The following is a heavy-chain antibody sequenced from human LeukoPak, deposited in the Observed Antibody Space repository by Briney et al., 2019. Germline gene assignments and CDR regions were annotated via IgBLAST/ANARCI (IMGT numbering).Heavy chain of an antibody. CDR1: GYTFTNYW. CDR2: IYPGDSDT. J-gene: IGHJ4*02. V-gene: IGHV5-51*01. CDR3: ARGRTTSGSDY. Sequence: GESLKISCKGSGYTFTNYWIGWVRQMPGKGLEWMGIIYPGDSDTRYSPSFQGQVTISADKSVSTAYLQWSSLKASDSAMYYCARGRTTSGSDYWGQGTLVTVSS. D-gene: IGHD2-2*01.